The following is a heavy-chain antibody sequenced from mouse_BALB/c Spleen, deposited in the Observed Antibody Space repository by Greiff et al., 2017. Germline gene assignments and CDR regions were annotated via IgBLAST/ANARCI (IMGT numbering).Heavy chain of an antibody. CDR1: GFTFSSYA. V-gene: IGHV5-9-3*01. CDR3: ARHRYDGGGYAMDY. J-gene: IGHJ4*01. Sequence: DVKLVESGGGLVKPGGSLKLSCAASGFTFSSYAMSWVRQTPEKRLEWVATISSGGSYTYYPDSVKGRFTISRDNAKNTLYLQMSSLRSEDTAMYYCARHRYDGGGYAMDYWGQGTSVTVSS. CDR2: ISSGGSYT. D-gene: IGHD2-14*01.